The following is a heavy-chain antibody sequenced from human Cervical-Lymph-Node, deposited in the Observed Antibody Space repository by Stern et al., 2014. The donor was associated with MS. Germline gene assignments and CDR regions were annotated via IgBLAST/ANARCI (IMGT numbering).Heavy chain of an antibody. D-gene: IGHD6-19*01. J-gene: IGHJ4*02. CDR3: ARGRIAVAGRLDY. CDR2: IWYDGSNK. V-gene: IGHV3-33*01. CDR1: GFTFSSYC. Sequence: DQLVESGGGVVQPGRSLRLSCAASGFTFSSYCMHWVRQAPGKGLEWVAVIWYDGSNKYYADSVKGRFTISRDNSKNTLYLQMNSLRAEDTAVYYCARGRIAVAGRLDYWGQGTLVTVSS.